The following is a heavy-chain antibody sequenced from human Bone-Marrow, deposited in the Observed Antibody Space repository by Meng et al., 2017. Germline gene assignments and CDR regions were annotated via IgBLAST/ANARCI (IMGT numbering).Heavy chain of an antibody. CDR1: GGSFSGYY. D-gene: IGHD2-15*01. CDR3: ASGYCSGGSCQVGWFDP. V-gene: IGHV4-34*01. CDR2: INHSGST. J-gene: IGHJ5*02. Sequence: QGQLQQWGPGLLKPSGTLSLTWAVYGGSFSGYYWSWIRQPPGKGLEWIGEINHSGSTNYNPSLKSRVTISVDTSKNQFSLKLSSVTAADTAVYYCASGYCSGGSCQVGWFDPWGQGTLVTVSS.